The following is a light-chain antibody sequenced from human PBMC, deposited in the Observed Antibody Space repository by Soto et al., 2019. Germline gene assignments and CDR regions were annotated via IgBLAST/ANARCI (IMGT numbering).Light chain of an antibody. Sequence: QAVVTQEPSLTVSPGGTVTLTCGSSTGAVTSGHYPYWFQQKPGQAPRTLIXXTSNKHSXXXXXXXGSLLGGKAALTLSGXXXXXXXXXXCLLSYSGAQAVFGGGTQLTVL. J-gene: IGLJ2*01. V-gene: IGLV7-46*01. CDR3: LLSYSGAQAV. CDR1: TGAVTSGHY. CDR2: XTS.